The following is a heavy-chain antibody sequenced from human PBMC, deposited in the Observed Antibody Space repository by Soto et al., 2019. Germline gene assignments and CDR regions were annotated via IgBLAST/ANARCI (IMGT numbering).Heavy chain of an antibody. J-gene: IGHJ5*01. V-gene: IGHV3-7*03. Sequence: EVQLMESGGGLVQPGGSLRLSCAASGVTFSNHWMNWVRQAPGNGLEWVANINQDGSDKYYVDSVKGRFTISRDNAKNSLYLQMTSLRAEDTAVYYCASDGISNFWTGYYRPWGQGTLVTVSS. CDR1: GVTFSNHW. D-gene: IGHD3-3*01. CDR2: INQDGSDK. CDR3: ASDGISNFWTGYYRP.